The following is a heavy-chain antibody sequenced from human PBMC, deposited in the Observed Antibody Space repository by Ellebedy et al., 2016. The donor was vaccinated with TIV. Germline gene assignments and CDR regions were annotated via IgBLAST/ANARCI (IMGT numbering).Heavy chain of an antibody. D-gene: IGHD4-17*01. CDR2: IYPGDSDT. V-gene: IGHV5-51*01. CDR3: ARHFGDYRWGGVSNWFDP. CDR1: GYSFTSCW. J-gene: IGHJ5*02. Sequence: GESLKISCKGSGYSFTSCWIGWVRQMPGKGLEWMGIIYPGDSDTRYSPSFQGQVTISADKSISTAYLQCSSLKASDTATYYCARHFGDYRWGGVSNWFDPWGQGTLVTVSS.